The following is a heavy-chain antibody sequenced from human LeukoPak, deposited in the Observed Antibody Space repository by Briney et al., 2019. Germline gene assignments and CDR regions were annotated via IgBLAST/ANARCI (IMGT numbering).Heavy chain of an antibody. CDR1: RDSFTNYW. Sequence: GESLMISCKGSRDSFTNYWIGWLRPMPGKGLEWMGIIYPGDSDTRYSPSFQGKVTISADKSISTAYLQWGSLKASDTAMYYCARHLGGYPSYYFDTWGQGTLVTVSS. V-gene: IGHV5-51*01. CDR2: IYPGDSDT. D-gene: IGHD3-22*01. J-gene: IGHJ4*02. CDR3: ARHLGGYPSYYFDT.